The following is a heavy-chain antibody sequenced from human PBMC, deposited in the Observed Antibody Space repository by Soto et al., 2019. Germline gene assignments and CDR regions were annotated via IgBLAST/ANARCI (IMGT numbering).Heavy chain of an antibody. D-gene: IGHD6-13*01. CDR1: GGTFSSYT. Sequence: SVKVSCKASGGTFSSYTISWVRQALGQGLEWMGRIIPILGIANYAQKFQGRVTITADKSTSTAYMELSSLRSEDTAVYYCAREKGRFRAGPIQIWGQGTLVTVSS. J-gene: IGHJ4*02. CDR2: IIPILGIA. CDR3: AREKGRFRAGPIQI. V-gene: IGHV1-69*04.